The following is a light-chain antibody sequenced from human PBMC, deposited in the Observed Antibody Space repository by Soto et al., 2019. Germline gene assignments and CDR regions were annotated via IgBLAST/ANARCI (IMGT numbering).Light chain of an antibody. V-gene: IGKV3-20*01. CDR2: DAV. J-gene: IGKJ2*01. Sequence: EIVLTQSPGTLSLSPGEGATLSCRASQSVTGTNLAWYQQRPGQAPRLLIYDAVRRATGIPDRFSGSGSGTDFTLTISRLEPEDFAVYYCHLYGSSLGTFGQGTKVEI. CDR1: QSVTGTN. CDR3: HLYGSSLGT.